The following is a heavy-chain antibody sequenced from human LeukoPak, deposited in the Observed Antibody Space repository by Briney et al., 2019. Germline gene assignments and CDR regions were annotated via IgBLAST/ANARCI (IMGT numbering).Heavy chain of an antibody. CDR2: IWYDGSNK. CDR1: GFTFISYG. V-gene: IGHV3-33*01. Sequence: GRSLRLSCAASGFTFISYGMHWVRQAPGKGLEWVAVIWYDGSNKYYADSVKGRFTISRDNSKNTLYLQMNSLRAEDTAVYYCARVKNYYDSSGDDAFDIWGQGTIVTVSS. J-gene: IGHJ3*02. CDR3: ARVKNYYDSSGDDAFDI. D-gene: IGHD3-22*01.